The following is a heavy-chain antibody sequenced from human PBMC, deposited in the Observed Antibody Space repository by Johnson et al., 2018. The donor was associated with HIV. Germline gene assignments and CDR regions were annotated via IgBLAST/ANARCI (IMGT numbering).Heavy chain of an antibody. CDR2: ISYDGSNK. Sequence: QVRLVEPGGGVVQPGRSLRLSCAASGFTFSSYAMHWVRQAPGEGLEWVAVISYDGSNKYYADSVKGRFTISRDNSKNTLYLQMNSLRAEDTAVYYCARDWGLYSSGWYVDAFDIWGQGTMVTVSS. D-gene: IGHD6-19*01. J-gene: IGHJ3*02. CDR3: ARDWGLYSSGWYVDAFDI. CDR1: GFTFSSYA. V-gene: IGHV3-30-3*01.